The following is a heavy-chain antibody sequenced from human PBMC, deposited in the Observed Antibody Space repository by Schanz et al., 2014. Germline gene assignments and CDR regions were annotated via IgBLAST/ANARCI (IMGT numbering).Heavy chain of an antibody. V-gene: IGHV1-18*01. D-gene: IGHD5-12*01. Sequence: GPGVKEPGASVKVSCEASRYTFNTYGLNWVRQAPGQGLEWMGWISAYTNNTNYAQKVQGRVTMTTDTSTGTAYMELSSLKSEDTAVYYCARGPLGTSPWGQGTLVTVSS. CDR1: RYTFNTYG. CDR3: ARGPLGTSP. CDR2: ISAYTNNT. J-gene: IGHJ5*02.